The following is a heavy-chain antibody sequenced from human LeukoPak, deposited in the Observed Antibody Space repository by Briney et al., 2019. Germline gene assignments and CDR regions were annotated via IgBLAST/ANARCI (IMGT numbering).Heavy chain of an antibody. J-gene: IGHJ4*02. CDR3: ARDGGYFDWPRPRPGKYYFDY. Sequence: APVKVSCKASGYTFSNYGVTWVRQAPGQGLEWMGWISVYTGYTNYAQNFQGRVTMTTDTSTNTAYMELRSLTSDDTAVYFCARDGGYFDWPRPRPGKYYFDYWGQGTLVTVTS. D-gene: IGHD3-9*01. V-gene: IGHV1-18*01. CDR2: ISVYTGYT. CDR1: GYTFSNYG.